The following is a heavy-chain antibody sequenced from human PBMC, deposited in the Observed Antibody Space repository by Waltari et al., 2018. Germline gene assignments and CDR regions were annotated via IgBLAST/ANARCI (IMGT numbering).Heavy chain of an antibody. V-gene: IGHV1-2*02. J-gene: IGHJ4*02. D-gene: IGHD1-7*01. CDR2: INPNTGGT. CDR3: ARVRTGTTLLLRY. Sequence: QVQLVQSGAEVQKPGASVKVSCKASGYTFTGDYIQWVRPAPGQGLEWMGWINPNTGGTNYAQNFQGRVTMTRDTSISTAYMELSRLRSDDTAVYYCARVRTGTTLLLRYWGQGTLVTVSS. CDR1: GYTFTGDY.